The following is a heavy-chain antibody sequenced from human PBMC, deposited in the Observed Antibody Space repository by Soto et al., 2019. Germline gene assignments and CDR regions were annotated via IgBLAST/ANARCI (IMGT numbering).Heavy chain of an antibody. V-gene: IGHV1-69*02. CDR2: IIPILGIA. J-gene: IGHJ3*02. D-gene: IGHD6-19*01. Sequence: SVKVSCKASGGTFSSYTISWVRQAPGQGLERMGRIIPILGIANYAQKFQGRVTITADKSTSTAYMELSSLRSEDTAVYYFARGYRYSSGWQRFDAFDIWGQGTMVTVSS. CDR1: GGTFSSYT. CDR3: ARGYRYSSGWQRFDAFDI.